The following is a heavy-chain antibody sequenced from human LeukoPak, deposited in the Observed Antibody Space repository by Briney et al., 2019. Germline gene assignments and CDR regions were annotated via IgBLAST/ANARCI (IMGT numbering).Heavy chain of an antibody. CDR1: GGSFSSYY. Sequence: SETLSLTCAVYGGSFSSYYWSWIRQPPGKGLEWIGEINHSGSTNYNPSLKSRVTISVDTSKNQFSLKLSSVTAADTAVYYCARVGYSYGYGYWGQGTLVTVSS. V-gene: IGHV4-34*01. CDR3: ARVGYSYGYGY. CDR2: INHSGST. J-gene: IGHJ4*02. D-gene: IGHD5-18*01.